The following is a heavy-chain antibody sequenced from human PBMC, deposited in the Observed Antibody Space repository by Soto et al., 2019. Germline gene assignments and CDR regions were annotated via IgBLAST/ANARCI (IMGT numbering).Heavy chain of an antibody. V-gene: IGHV3-11*06. J-gene: IGHJ6*02. CDR2: ISSSSSYT. D-gene: IGHD1-26*01. CDR3: ARYRRELRTGLYNALDV. Sequence: PGGSLRLSCAASGFTFSDYYMSWIRQASGKGLEWVSYISSSSSYTNYADSVKGRFTISRDNAKNSLYLQMNSLRAEDTAVYYCARYRRELRTGLYNALDVWGQGTTVTVSS. CDR1: GFTFSDYY.